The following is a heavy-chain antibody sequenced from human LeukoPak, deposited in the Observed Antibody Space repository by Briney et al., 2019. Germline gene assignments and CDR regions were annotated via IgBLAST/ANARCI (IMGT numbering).Heavy chain of an antibody. CDR1: GFTVSSNY. CDR2: IYSGGST. D-gene: IGHD1-26*01. Sequence: GGSLRLSCAASGFTVSSNYMSWVRQAPGKGLEWVSVIYSGGSTYYADSVKGRVTISRDNSKNTLYLQMNSLRAEDTAVYYCAKDTYSTSPYYFDYWGQGTLVTVSS. CDR3: AKDTYSTSPYYFDY. J-gene: IGHJ4*02. V-gene: IGHV3-53*01.